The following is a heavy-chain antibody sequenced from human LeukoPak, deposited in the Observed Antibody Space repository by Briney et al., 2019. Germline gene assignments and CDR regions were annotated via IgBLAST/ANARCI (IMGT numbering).Heavy chain of an antibody. Sequence: GGSLRLSCAASGFSFSTYWMHWVRQAPGKGLEWVANINQDGSEKYYVDSVRGRFTISRDNGKNSLYLQRNSLRAEDTAVYYCTGRYFESWGQGPLVPVSS. V-gene: IGHV3-7*03. J-gene: IGHJ4*02. CDR3: TGRYFES. CDR2: INQDGSEK. CDR1: GFSFSTYW. D-gene: IGHD3-10*01.